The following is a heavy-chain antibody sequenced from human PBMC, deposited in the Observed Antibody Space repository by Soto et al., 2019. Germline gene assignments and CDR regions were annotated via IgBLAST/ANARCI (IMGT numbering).Heavy chain of an antibody. Sequence: ASVKVSCKASGGTFSSDAVSWVRQAPGQGLEWMGGLIPILGTTHYAQKFQGRVTITADESTNTAYMELSSLRSDDTAVYYCARASGYVSGWYHDYWGQGTRVTVSS. D-gene: IGHD6-19*01. CDR1: GGTFSSDA. CDR3: ARASGYVSGWYHDY. CDR2: LIPILGTT. J-gene: IGHJ4*02. V-gene: IGHV1-69*13.